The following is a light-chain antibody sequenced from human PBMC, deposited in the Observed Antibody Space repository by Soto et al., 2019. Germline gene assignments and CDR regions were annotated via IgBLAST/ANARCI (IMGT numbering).Light chain of an antibody. CDR1: QSVSTN. CDR2: GAS. Sequence: AVTKSHIKLSVAPREGNPLSSRATQSVSTNFAWYQQRPGQAPRLLFYGASIRATAVPARFTASGSGREFTLAISSLQSEDFAVYYCQQYNTWPRTFGQGTKVDIK. J-gene: IGKJ1*01. CDR3: QQYNTWPRT. V-gene: IGKV3-15*01.